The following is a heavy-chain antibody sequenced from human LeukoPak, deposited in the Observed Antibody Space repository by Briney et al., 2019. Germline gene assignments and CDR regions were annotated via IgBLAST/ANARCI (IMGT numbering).Heavy chain of an antibody. Sequence: GGSLRLSCAASGFTVSSNYMSWVRQAPGKGLEWVSVIYSGGSTYYADSVKGRFTISRDNSKNTLYLQMNSLRAEDTAVYYCARDRGYSIGGAFDIWGQGTMVTVSS. CDR2: IYSGGST. V-gene: IGHV3-66*01. CDR1: GFTVSSNY. CDR3: ARDRGYSIGGAFDI. D-gene: IGHD5-18*01. J-gene: IGHJ3*02.